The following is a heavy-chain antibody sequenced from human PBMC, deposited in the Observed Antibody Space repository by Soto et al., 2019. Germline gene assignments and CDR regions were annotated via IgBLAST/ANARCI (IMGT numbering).Heavy chain of an antibody. D-gene: IGHD3-3*01. CDR2: ISAYNGNT. CDR3: ARGLKMYYDFWSGAY. CDR1: GYTFTSYG. V-gene: IGHV1-18*01. J-gene: IGHJ4*02. Sequence: ASVKVSCKASGYTFTSYGISWVRQAPGQGLEWMGWISAYNGNTNYAQKLQGRVTMTTDTSTSTAYMELRSLRPDDTAVYYCARGLKMYYDFWSGAYWGQGTLVTVSS.